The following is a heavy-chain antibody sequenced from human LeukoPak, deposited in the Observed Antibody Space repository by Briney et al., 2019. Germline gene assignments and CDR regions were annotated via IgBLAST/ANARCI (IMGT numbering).Heavy chain of an antibody. CDR2: ISGSGGST. Sequence: PGGSLRLSCAASGFTFSSYAMSWVRQAPGKGLEWVSAISGSGGSTYYADSVKGRFTISRHNSKNTLYLQINSLRAGDTAVYYCAKPQWETRRGPFDYWGQGTLVTVSS. D-gene: IGHD1-26*01. V-gene: IGHV3-23*01. CDR1: GFTFSSYA. CDR3: AKPQWETRRGPFDY. J-gene: IGHJ4*02.